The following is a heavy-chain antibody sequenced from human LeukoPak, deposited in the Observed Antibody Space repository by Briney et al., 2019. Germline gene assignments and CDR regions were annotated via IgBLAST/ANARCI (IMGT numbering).Heavy chain of an antibody. D-gene: IGHD2-21*02. J-gene: IGHJ4*02. V-gene: IGHV1-2*02. Sequence: ASVKASCKASGYTFTGYYMHWVRQAPGQGLEWMGWINPNSGGTNYAQKFQGRVTMTRDTSISTAYMELSRLRSDDTAVYYCARTGIAYCGGDCLVVVDYWGQGTLVAVSS. CDR2: INPNSGGT. CDR3: ARTGIAYCGGDCLVVVDY. CDR1: GYTFTGYY.